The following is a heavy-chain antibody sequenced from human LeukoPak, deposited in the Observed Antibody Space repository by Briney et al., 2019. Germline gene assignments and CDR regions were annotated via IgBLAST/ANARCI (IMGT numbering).Heavy chain of an antibody. CDR3: EAFDI. V-gene: IGHV4-38-2*02. Sequence: SETLSLTCTVSGYSIRSGFYWGWIRQPPGKGLEWIGNIYHSGITYYTPSLKSRVTISVDTSKNQFYLKLSSVTAADTAVYYCEAFDIWGQGTMVTVSS. CDR1: GYSIRSGFY. J-gene: IGHJ3*02. CDR2: IYHSGIT.